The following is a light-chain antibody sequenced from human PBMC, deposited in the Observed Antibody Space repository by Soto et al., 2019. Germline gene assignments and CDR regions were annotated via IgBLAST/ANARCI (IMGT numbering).Light chain of an antibody. CDR2: GAS. Sequence: EILLTQSPGTLSLSPGERATLSCRASQSVSSSYLAWYQQKPGQAPRLLIYGASSRATGIPERFSGSGSGTDFTLTISRLEPEDVAAYYCQKYNSAPLTFGGGTKVDIK. CDR1: QSVSSSY. CDR3: QKYNSAPLT. J-gene: IGKJ4*01. V-gene: IGKV3-20*01.